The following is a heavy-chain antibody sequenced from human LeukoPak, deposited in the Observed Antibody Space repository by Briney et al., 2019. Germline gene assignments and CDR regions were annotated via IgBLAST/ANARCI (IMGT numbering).Heavy chain of an antibody. J-gene: IGHJ6*03. V-gene: IGHV4-61*09. CDR1: GGSISSGRYY. D-gene: IGHD3-3*01. CDR2: IYTSGST. CDR3: ARLRPIWSGYYYYYMDV. Sequence: SETLSLTCTVSGGSISSGRYYWTWIRQPAGKGLEWIGHIYTSGSTGYNPSLKSRVSISLDPSKNQFSLKLSSVTAADTAVYYCARLRPIWSGYYYYYMDVWGKGTTVTVSS.